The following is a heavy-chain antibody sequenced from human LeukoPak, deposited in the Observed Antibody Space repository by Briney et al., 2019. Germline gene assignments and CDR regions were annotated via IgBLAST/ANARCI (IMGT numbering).Heavy chain of an antibody. Sequence: ASVKVSCKLSGYSLTKLSMHWVRQAPGKGLEWMGGFVPEDDESIYAQNSQGRVTMTEDTSTNTAYMELRRLRSEDTAVYYCATDRSGSHYGNAFDIWGQGTMVTVSS. J-gene: IGHJ3*02. CDR1: GYSLTKLS. CDR3: ATDRSGSHYGNAFDI. CDR2: FVPEDDES. V-gene: IGHV1-24*01. D-gene: IGHD1-26*01.